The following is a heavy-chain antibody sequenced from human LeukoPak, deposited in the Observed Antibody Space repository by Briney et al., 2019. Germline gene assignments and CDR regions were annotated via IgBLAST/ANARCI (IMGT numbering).Heavy chain of an antibody. D-gene: IGHD3-3*01. V-gene: IGHV4-34*01. J-gene: IGHJ4*02. CDR2: INNSGRN. Sequence: PSETLSLTCAVYGGSFSGYYWGWLGQPPGKGREWSGEINNSGRNNYNPYLKRGVTISVDTSKNQFSLKLSSVTAADTAVYYCARAFTYYDFWSGYYKDWGQGTLVTVSS. CDR1: GGSFSGYY. CDR3: ARAFTYYDFWSGYYKD.